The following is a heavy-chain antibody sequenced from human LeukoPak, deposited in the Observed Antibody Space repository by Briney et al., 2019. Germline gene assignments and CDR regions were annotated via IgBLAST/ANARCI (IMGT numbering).Heavy chain of an antibody. CDR1: GFTFSSYW. D-gene: IGHD2-8*02. V-gene: IGHV3-7*04. CDR3: ARAGGVGTVDY. Sequence: GGSLRLSCAASGFTFSSYWMSWVRQAPGKGLEWVANINQDGSETYYVDCVKGRFTISRDNAKDSLYLHMNSLRAEDTAVYYCARAGGVGTVDYWGPGTLLTVSS. J-gene: IGHJ4*02. CDR2: INQDGSET.